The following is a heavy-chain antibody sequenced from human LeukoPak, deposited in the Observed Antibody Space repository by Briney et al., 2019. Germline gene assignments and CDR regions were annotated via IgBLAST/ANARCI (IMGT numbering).Heavy chain of an antibody. V-gene: IGHV4-34*01. J-gene: IGHJ6*02. D-gene: IGHD6-13*01. CDR1: GGSFSGYY. CDR3: ARGSSAIFSSSWYDYYYYGMDV. CDR2: INHSGST. Sequence: SETLSLTCAVYGGSFSGYYWSWIRQPPGKGLEWIGEINHSGSTNYNPSLKSRVTISVDTSKNQFSLKLSSVTAADTAVYYCARGSSAIFSSSWYDYYYYGMDVWGQGTTVTVSS.